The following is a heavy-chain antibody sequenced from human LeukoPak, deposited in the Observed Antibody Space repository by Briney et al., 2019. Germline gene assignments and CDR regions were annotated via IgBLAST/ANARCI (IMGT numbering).Heavy chain of an antibody. Sequence: PSETLSLTCTVSGGSISSYYWSWIRQPPGKGLEWIGYIYYSGSTNYNPSLKSRVTISVDTSKNQFSLKLSSVTAADTAVYYCARDVTFGGVIVTAYGMDVWGQGTTVTVSS. D-gene: IGHD3-16*02. CDR3: ARDVTFGGVIVTAYGMDV. CDR1: GGSISSYY. V-gene: IGHV4-59*01. J-gene: IGHJ6*02. CDR2: IYYSGST.